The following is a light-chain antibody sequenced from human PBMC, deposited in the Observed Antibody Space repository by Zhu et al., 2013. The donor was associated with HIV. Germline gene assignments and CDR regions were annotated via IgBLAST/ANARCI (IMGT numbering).Light chain of an antibody. CDR1: SSDVGGYNY. V-gene: IGLV2-14*01. Sequence: QSALTQPASVSGSPGQSITISCTGTSSDVGGYNYASWYQQHPGKAPKLMIYEVSNRPSRVSNRFSGSKSGNTASLTISGLQAEDEADYYCSSYTSSSTRVVFGGGTKLTVL. CDR2: EVS. CDR3: SSYTSSSTRVV. J-gene: IGLJ2*01.